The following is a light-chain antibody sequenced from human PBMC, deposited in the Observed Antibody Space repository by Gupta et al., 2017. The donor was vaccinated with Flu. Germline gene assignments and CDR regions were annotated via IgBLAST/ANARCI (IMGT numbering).Light chain of an antibody. CDR3: QHDNTFLT. CDR2: KAS. CDR1: RSISTY. Sequence: DIQMTQSPSTLSASVGDRVTITCRASRSISTYLAWYQQKPGKAPNLLIYKASTLESGVPSRFSGSGAGTEFTLTSISLQADDFASYYCQHDNTFLTFGQGTKMEIK. V-gene: IGKV1-5*03. J-gene: IGKJ2*01.